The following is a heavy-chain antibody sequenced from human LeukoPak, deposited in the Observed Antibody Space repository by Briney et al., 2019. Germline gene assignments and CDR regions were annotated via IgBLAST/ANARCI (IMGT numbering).Heavy chain of an antibody. J-gene: IGHJ4*02. D-gene: IGHD6-19*01. CDR3: VRRGDASSGWGDHDY. CDR2: IGGSGDKT. CDR1: GFTFSSYD. Sequence: GGSLRLSCAASGFTFSSYDMSWVRQGPGKGLEWVSTIGGSGDKTFYADSVKGRFTISRDNSKNMLHLHMSSLTGEDTALYDCVRRGDASSGWGDHDYWGQGALVTVSS. V-gene: IGHV3-23*01.